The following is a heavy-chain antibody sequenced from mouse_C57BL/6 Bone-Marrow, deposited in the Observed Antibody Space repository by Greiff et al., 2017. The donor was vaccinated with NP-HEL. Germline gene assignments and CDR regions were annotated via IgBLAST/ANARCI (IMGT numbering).Heavy chain of an antibody. CDR3: ARSDGYYGPFAY. Sequence: QVQLQQPGAELVMPGASVKLSCKASGYTFTSYWMHWVKPRPGQGLEWIGEIDPSDSYTNYNQKFKGKSTLTVDKSSSTAYMQLSSLTSEDSAVYYCARSDGYYGPFAYGGQGTLVTVSA. D-gene: IGHD2-3*01. V-gene: IGHV1-69*01. CDR2: IDPSDSYT. CDR1: GYTFTSYW. J-gene: IGHJ3*01.